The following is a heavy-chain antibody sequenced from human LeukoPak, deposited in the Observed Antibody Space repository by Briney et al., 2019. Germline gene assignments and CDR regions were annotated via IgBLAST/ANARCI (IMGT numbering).Heavy chain of an antibody. CDR1: GFTFSSYS. J-gene: IGHJ5*02. CDR2: ISSSSSYI. CDR3: ASEAYSISWYWFDP. Sequence: GGSLRLSCAASGFTFSSYSMNWVRQAPGEGLEWVSSISSSSSYIYYADSVKGRFTISRDNAKNSLYLQMNSLRAEDTAVYYSASEAYSISWYWFDPWGQGTLVTVSS. V-gene: IGHV3-21*01. D-gene: IGHD6-13*01.